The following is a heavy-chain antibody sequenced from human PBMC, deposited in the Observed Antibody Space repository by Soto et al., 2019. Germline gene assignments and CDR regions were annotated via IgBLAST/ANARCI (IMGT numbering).Heavy chain of an antibody. CDR1: VCSISIFCYY. V-gene: IGHV4-31*03. CDR3: ARAEIIMIVVVITTGAFDI. D-gene: IGHD3-22*01. CDR2: IYYSGST. Sequence: SETRSITCTVSVCSISIFCYYWSWIRHHPGNGLEWIGYIYYSGSTYYNPSLKSRVTISVDTSKNQFSLKLSSVTAADTAVYYCARAEIIMIVVVITTGAFDIWGQGTMVTVS. J-gene: IGHJ3*02.